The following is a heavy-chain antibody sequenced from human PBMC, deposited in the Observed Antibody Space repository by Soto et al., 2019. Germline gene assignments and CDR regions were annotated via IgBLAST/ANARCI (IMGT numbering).Heavy chain of an antibody. CDR2: INAGNGNT. J-gene: IGHJ5*02. D-gene: IGHD6-13*01. V-gene: IGHV1-3*01. Sequence: QVQLVQSGAEVKKPGASVKVSCKASGYTFTSYAMHWVRQAPGQRLEWMGWINAGNGNTKYSQKFQGRVTITRDTXAXXAYMELSSLRSEDTAVYYCARGPLLYSSSWYWFDPWGQGTLVTVSS. CDR1: GYTFTSYA. CDR3: ARGPLLYSSSWYWFDP.